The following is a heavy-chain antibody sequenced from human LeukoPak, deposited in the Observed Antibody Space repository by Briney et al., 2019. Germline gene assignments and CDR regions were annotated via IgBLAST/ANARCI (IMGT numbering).Heavy chain of an antibody. CDR1: DGSINSYY. D-gene: IGHD5-24*01. J-gene: IGHJ4*02. CDR3: ARGPMATIDY. CDR2: IYYNGNT. V-gene: IGHV4-59*01. Sequence: SETLSLTCSVSDGSINSYYWNWIRRPPGKGLEWIGYIYYNGNTNYSPSLKSRVTMSVDTSKNLFSLKVSSVTAADTAVYYCARGPMATIDYWGQGTLVTVSS.